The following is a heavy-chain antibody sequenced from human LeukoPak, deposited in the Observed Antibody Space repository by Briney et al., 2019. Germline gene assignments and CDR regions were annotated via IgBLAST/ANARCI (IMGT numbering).Heavy chain of an antibody. CDR1: GGSISSSSYY. D-gene: IGHD2-2*01. CDR3: AREWVCSSTSCPLRRDADAFDI. J-gene: IGHJ3*02. Sequence: SETLSLTCTVSGGSISSSSYYWGWIRQPPGKGLEWIGSIYYSGSTYYNPSLKSRVTISVDTSKNQFSLKLSSVTAADTAVYYCAREWVCSSTSCPLRRDADAFDIWGQGTMVTVSS. V-gene: IGHV4-39*07. CDR2: IYYSGST.